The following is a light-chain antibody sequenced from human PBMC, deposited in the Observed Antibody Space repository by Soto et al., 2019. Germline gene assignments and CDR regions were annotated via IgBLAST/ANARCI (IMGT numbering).Light chain of an antibody. CDR1: SSDVGGYNY. CDR3: TSYAGSNNYVV. J-gene: IGLJ2*01. Sequence: QSALTQPPSASGSPGQSVTISCTGTSSDVGGYNYVSWYQQHPAKAPKLMIYEVSKRPSGVPDRFSGSKSGNTASLTVSGLQAEDEAAYFCTSYAGSNNYVVFGGGTKLTVL. V-gene: IGLV2-8*01. CDR2: EVS.